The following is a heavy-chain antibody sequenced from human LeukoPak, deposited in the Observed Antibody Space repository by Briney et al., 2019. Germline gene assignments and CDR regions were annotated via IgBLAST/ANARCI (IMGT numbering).Heavy chain of an antibody. J-gene: IGHJ6*02. D-gene: IGHD3-10*01. CDR3: ARDGLLWFGESHYYYGMDV. CDR1: GFTFSSYW. V-gene: IGHV3-7*05. CDR2: IKQDGSEK. Sequence: GGSLRLSCAASGFTFSSYWMSWVRQAPGKGLEWVANIKQDGSEKYYVDSVKGRFTISRDNAKNSLYLQMNSLRAEDTAVYYCARDGLLWFGESHYYYGMDVWGQGTTVTVSS.